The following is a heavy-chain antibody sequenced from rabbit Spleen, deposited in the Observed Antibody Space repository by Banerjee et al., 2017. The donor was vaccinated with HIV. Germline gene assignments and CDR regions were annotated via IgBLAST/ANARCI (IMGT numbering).Heavy chain of an antibody. D-gene: IGHD6-1*01. Sequence: QEQLEESGGGLVKPEGSLTLTCKASGFDLTNGYYMCWVRQAPGKGLEWIGCIYTISEKTWYASWVNGRFTVSKASSTAVTLQMTSLTAADTATYFCMRSFSDTSYGPYYFTLWGPGTLVTVS. CDR1: GFDLTNGYY. CDR3: MRSFSDTSYGPYYFTL. CDR2: IYTISEKT. J-gene: IGHJ4*01. V-gene: IGHV1S45*01.